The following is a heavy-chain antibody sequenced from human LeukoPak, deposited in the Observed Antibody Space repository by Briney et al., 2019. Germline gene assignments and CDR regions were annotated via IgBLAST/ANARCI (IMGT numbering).Heavy chain of an antibody. Sequence: SETLYLTWGVSGGPFSGYFWTWIRQPPGKGLEWIGAINHRRSTSYNPFHRSRVTISADPSKSQFSLNLTYVNASHTAVYYCARGRWIAAVPKSRWFGPWGQGNLVIVSS. CDR2: INHRRST. D-gene: IGHD2-2*01. J-gene: IGHJ5*02. CDR3: ARGRWIAAVPKSRWFGP. CDR1: GGPFSGYF. V-gene: IGHV4-34*01.